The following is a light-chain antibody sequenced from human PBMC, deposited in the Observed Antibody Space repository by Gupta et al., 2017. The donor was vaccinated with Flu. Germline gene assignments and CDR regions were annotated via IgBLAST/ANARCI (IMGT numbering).Light chain of an antibody. CDR1: QDISNY. CDR3: QQYDNLPFT. V-gene: IGKV1-33*01. CDR2: DAS. J-gene: IGKJ2*01. Sequence: PSALSASVGDRVTITCQASQDISNYLNWYQQKPGKAPKLLIYDASNLETGVPSRFSGSGSGTDFTFTISSLQPEDIATYYCQQYDNLPFTFGQGTKVEIK.